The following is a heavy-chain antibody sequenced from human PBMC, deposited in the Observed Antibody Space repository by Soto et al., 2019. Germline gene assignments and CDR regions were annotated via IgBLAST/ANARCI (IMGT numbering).Heavy chain of an antibody. CDR2: ISGSGGST. CDR1: GFTFSSYA. J-gene: IGHJ4*02. CDR3: AKDRTWEFSLTRYFAY. Sequence: GGSLRLSCAASGFTFSSYAMSWVRQALGKGLEWVSAISGSGGSTYYADSVKGRFTIPRDNSKNTLYLQMNSLRAEDTAVYYCAKDRTWEFSLTRYFAYWGQGTLVTVSS. V-gene: IGHV3-23*01. D-gene: IGHD3-16*02.